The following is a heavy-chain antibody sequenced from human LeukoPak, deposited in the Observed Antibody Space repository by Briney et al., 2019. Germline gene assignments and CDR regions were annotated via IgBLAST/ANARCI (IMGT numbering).Heavy chain of an antibody. V-gene: IGHV3-21*01. D-gene: IGHD3-10*01. CDR1: GFTFSSYG. J-gene: IGHJ4*02. CDR3: ARGTYYYGSGALFDY. CDR2: ISSSSSYI. Sequence: GGSLRLSCAASGFTFSSYGMHWVRQAPGKGLEWVSSISSSSSYIYYADSVKGRFTISRDNAKNSLYLQMNSLRAEDTAVYYCARGTYYYGSGALFDYWGQGTLVTVSS.